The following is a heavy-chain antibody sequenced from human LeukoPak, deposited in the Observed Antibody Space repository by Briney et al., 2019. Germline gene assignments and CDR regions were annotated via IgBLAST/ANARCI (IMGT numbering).Heavy chain of an antibody. CDR2: IYPADSDT. Sequence: GESLKISCKGSGYTIGSFSTHWIGWVRQMPGKGLEWMGIIYPADSDTRYSPSFQGQVTISADKSISTAYLQWTSLKASDTAMYYCASPSSTPERYFDSWGQGTLVTVSS. V-gene: IGHV5-51*01. CDR3: ASPSSTPERYFDS. CDR1: GYTIGSFSTHW. J-gene: IGHJ4*02. D-gene: IGHD2-2*01.